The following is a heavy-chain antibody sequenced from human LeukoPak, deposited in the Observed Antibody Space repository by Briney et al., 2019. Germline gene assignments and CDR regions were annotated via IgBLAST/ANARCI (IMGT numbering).Heavy chain of an antibody. D-gene: IGHD2-15*01. CDR1: GFTVSNNS. J-gene: IGHJ2*01. V-gene: IGHV3-53*01. Sequence: GGSLRLSCAASGFTVSNNSMSWVRQAPGTGLEWVSLIYSDASTSYADSVRGRFTISRDNSKNTLYLHMNSLRAEDTAVYYCAKDRTPSIWGRGTLVTVSS. CDR2: IYSDAST. CDR3: AKDRTPSI.